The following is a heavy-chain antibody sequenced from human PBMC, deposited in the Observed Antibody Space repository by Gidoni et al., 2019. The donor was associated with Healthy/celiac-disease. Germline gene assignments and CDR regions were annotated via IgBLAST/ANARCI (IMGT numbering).Heavy chain of an antibody. CDR1: GFTFSSYA. Sequence: EVQLVESGGGLVHLGGSLRLSRAAFGFTFSSYAMHWVRQAPGKGLEYVSAISSNGGSTYYANSVKGRFTISRDNSKNTLYLQMGSLRAEDMAVYYCARVWSYYDSSGYYDYWGQGTLVTVSS. CDR3: ARVWSYYDSSGYYDY. V-gene: IGHV3-64*01. D-gene: IGHD3-22*01. J-gene: IGHJ4*02. CDR2: ISSNGGST.